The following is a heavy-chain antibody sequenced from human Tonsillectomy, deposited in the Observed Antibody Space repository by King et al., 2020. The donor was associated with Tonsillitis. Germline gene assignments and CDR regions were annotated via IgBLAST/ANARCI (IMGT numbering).Heavy chain of an antibody. CDR3: VTDIYR. Sequence: VQLVESGGGLVKPGGSLRLSCAASGITFINAWMTWVRQAPGKGLEWVGRIKSKAGGETTDYAAPVKGRFTISRDDSKNTLYLQMNSLKTEDTAVYYCVTDIYRWGQGTLVTVSS. CDR1: GITFINAW. J-gene: IGHJ5*02. V-gene: IGHV3-15*01. CDR2: IKSKAGGETT.